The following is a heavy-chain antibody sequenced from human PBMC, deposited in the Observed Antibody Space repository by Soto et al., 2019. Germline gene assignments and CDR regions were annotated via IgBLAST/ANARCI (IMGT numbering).Heavy chain of an antibody. D-gene: IGHD2-15*01. CDR1: GYTFTSYD. V-gene: IGHV1-8*01. CDR2: MNPNSGNT. J-gene: IGHJ5*02. Sequence: SVKVSCKASGYTFTSYDINWVRQATGQGLEWMGWMNPNSGNTGYAQKFQGRVTMTRNTSISTAYMELSSLRSEDTAVYYCARLGSGGSCYSCSWLVPWGQGTLVTLSS. CDR3: ARLGSGGSCYSCSWLVP.